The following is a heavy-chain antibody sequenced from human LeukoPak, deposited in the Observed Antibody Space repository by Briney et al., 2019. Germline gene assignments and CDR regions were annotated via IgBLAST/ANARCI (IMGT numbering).Heavy chain of an antibody. Sequence: ASVKVCCKASGGTFNSYAIRWLRQAPGQWLELMGGIIPIFGTANYAQKFQGRVTITADESTSTAYMELSSLRSEDTAVYYCARGDLAPYYYYGMDVWGQGTTVTVSS. CDR3: ARGDLAPYYYYGMDV. V-gene: IGHV1-69*13. CDR1: GGTFNSYA. J-gene: IGHJ6*02. D-gene: IGHD2-21*01. CDR2: IIPIFGTA.